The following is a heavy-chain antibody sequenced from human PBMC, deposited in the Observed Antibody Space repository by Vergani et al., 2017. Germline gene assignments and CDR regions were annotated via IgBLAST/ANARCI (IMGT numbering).Heavy chain of an antibody. D-gene: IGHD3-10*01. CDR3: ARVMMYGGFGELSLDFDY. V-gene: IGHV4-31*03. J-gene: IGHJ4*01. Sequence: QVQLQESGPGLVKPSQTLSLICTVFGGPISSVGYYWSWIRQHPGKGLEWIGYIYYSGSTHYNPSLKSRVTISVDTSKNQFSLKLSSVTAADTAGYYCARVMMYGGFGELSLDFDYWGHGTLVTVCS. CDR1: GGPISSVGYY. CDR2: IYYSGST.